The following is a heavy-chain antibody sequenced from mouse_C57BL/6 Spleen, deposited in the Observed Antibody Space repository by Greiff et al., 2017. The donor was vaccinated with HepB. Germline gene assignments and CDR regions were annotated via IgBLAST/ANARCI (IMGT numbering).Heavy chain of an antibody. J-gene: IGHJ3*01. D-gene: IGHD2-5*01. CDR2: ISDGDSYT. Sequence: EVHLVESGGGLVKPGGSLKLSCAASGFTFSSYAMSWVRQTPEKRLEWVATISDGDSYTYYPDNVKGRFTISRDNAKNNQYLQLSHLTSEDTAMYYCARAYYSNYPFAYWGQGTLVTVSA. V-gene: IGHV5-4*01. CDR3: ARAYYSNYPFAY. CDR1: GFTFSSYA.